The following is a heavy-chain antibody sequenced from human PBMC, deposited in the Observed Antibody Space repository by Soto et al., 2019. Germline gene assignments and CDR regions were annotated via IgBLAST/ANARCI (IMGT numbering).Heavy chain of an antibody. CDR3: ARGPSIVVVTEEAYFDY. D-gene: IGHD2-21*02. CDR2: ISAYNGNT. Sequence: QVQLVQSGAEVKKPGASVKVSCKASGYTFTSYGISWVRQAPGQGLEWMGWISAYNGNTHYAQKLQGRVTMTADTSTSTAYMELRSLRSDDTAVYYCARGPSIVVVTEEAYFDYWGQGTLVTVAS. CDR1: GYTFTSYG. J-gene: IGHJ4*02. V-gene: IGHV1-18*01.